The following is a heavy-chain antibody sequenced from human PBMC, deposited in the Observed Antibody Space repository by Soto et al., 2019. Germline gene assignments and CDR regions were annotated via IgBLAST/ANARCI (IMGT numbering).Heavy chain of an antibody. J-gene: IGHJ3*02. CDR1: GYTFTSHA. CDR3: ARRRYDILTGGAFDI. CDR2: INAVNGNA. V-gene: IGHV1-3*01. D-gene: IGHD3-9*01. Sequence: ASVKVSCKASGYTFTSHAIHWGRQAPGQSLEWMGWINAVNGNAKHSQKFQGRVTLSRDTSASTAYMELSSLRPEDTAVYYCARRRYDILTGGAFDIWGQGTMVTVSS.